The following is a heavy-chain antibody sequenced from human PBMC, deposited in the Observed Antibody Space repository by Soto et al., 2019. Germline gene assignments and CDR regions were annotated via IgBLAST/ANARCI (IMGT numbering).Heavy chain of an antibody. V-gene: IGHV1-69*12. J-gene: IGHJ4*02. CDR3: ARARRDYVWGSYQYYFDY. Sequence: QVQLVQSGAEVKKPGSSVKVSCKASGGTFSSYAISWVRQAPGQGREWMGGIIPIFGTANYAQKFQGRVTITADESTSSAYMELSSLRSEDTAVYYCARARRDYVWGSYQYYFDYWGQGPLVTVSS. D-gene: IGHD3-16*02. CDR1: GGTFSSYA. CDR2: IIPIFGTA.